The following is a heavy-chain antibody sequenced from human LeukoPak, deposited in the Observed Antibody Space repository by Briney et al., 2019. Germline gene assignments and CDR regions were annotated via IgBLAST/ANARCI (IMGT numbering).Heavy chain of an antibody. D-gene: IGHD5-24*01. CDR3: AREEMATNHFDY. CDR1: GFTFRRYW. J-gene: IGHJ4*02. CDR2: KKQDGCEK. V-gene: IGHV3-7*01. Sequence: GGSEGPPCAASGFTFRRYWMSWVRQASGKGLEWVANKKQDGCEKYYVDSVKGRFTICKENAKNRLYLQMNSLRAEETAVYDCAREEMATNHFDYWGQETLRTLSS.